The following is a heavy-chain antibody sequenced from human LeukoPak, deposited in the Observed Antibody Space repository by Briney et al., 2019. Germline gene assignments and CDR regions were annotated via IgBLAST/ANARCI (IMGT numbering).Heavy chain of an antibody. CDR3: ARSYGDYAFDY. CDR2: MNPNSGNT. V-gene: IGHV1-8*03. Sequence: ASVKVSCKATGYTFTSYDINWVRQATGQGLEWMGWMNPNSGNTGYAQKFQGRVTITRNTSISTAYMELSSLRSEDTAVYYCARSYGDYAFDYWGQGTLVTVSS. CDR1: GYTFTSYD. J-gene: IGHJ4*02. D-gene: IGHD4-17*01.